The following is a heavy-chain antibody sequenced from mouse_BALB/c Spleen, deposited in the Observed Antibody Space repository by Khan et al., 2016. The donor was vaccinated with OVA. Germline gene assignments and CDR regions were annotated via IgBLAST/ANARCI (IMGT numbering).Heavy chain of an antibody. D-gene: IGHD1-2*01. J-gene: IGHJ2*01. CDR3: ARTARIKY. CDR2: ISYSGST. Sequence: EVQLQESGPGLVKPSQSLSLTCTVTGYSITSGYGWNWIRQFPGNKLEWMGYISYSGSTNYNPSLKSRISNTRDTTKNQFFLQFNSVTTEDTATYYCARTARIKYWGQGTTLTVSS. CDR1: GYSITSGYG. V-gene: IGHV3-2*02.